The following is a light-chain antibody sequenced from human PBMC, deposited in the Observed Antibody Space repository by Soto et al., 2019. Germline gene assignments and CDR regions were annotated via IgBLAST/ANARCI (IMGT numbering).Light chain of an antibody. J-gene: IGLJ1*01. V-gene: IGLV2-14*03. CDR1: STDVDTYNY. CDR2: DVN. CDR3: CSHTSGSTHHV. Sequence: QSVLTPPASVSGSPGQSITISCSGISTDVDTYNYVSWYQLHPGEAPKVLIYDVNSRPSGVSNRFSGSRSGNMASLTISGLQAEDEAHYYCCSHTSGSTHHVFGTGTKLTVL.